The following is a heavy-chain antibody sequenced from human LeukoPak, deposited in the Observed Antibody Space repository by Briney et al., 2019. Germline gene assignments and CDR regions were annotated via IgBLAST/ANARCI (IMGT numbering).Heavy chain of an antibody. CDR2: ISDTGYWT. J-gene: IGHJ4*02. V-gene: IGHV3-23*01. CDR1: GFTFSTHA. Sequence: PGGSLRLSCAASGFTFSTHAFSWVRQAPGKGLEWVSAISDTGYWTFYADSVKGRFAISRDNSKNTLYLQMNSLRAEDTAVYYCAKDVGYWGQGTLVTVSS. CDR3: AKDVGY.